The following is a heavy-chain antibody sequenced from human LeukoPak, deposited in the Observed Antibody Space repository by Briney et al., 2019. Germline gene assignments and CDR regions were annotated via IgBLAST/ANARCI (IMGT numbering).Heavy chain of an antibody. CDR1: GGSFSGYY. V-gene: IGHV4-34*01. CDR2: INHSGST. J-gene: IGHJ5*02. CDR3: ARGPDIVVVVAATPNWFDH. D-gene: IGHD2-15*01. Sequence: SETLSLTCAVYGGSFSGYYWSWIRQPPGKGLEWIGEINHSGSTNYNPSLTSGGTISVDTSKNQFSLKLSSVTAADSAVYYCARGPDIVVVVAATPNWFDHWGQGTLVTVSS.